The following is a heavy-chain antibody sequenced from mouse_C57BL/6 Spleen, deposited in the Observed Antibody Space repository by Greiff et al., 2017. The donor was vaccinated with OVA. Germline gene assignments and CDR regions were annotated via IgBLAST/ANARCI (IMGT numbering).Heavy chain of an antibody. CDR1: GYTFTSYW. CDR2: IHPNSGST. Sequence: QVQLQQPGAELVKPGASVKLSCKASGYTFTSYWMHWVKQRPGQGLEWIGMIHPNSGSTNYNEKFKSKATLTVDKSSSTAYMQLSSLTSEDAAVYYCARTTSNWDEADWGQGTLVTVSA. V-gene: IGHV1-64*01. CDR3: ARTTSNWDEAD. D-gene: IGHD4-1*01. J-gene: IGHJ3*01.